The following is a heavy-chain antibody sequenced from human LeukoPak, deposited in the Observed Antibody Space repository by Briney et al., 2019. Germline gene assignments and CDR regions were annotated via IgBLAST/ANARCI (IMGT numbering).Heavy chain of an antibody. CDR3: ARDAGDIGMDY. CDR2: IYYSGST. CDR1: GGSISSYY. Sequence: SETLSLTCTVSGGSISSYYWSWIRQPPGKGLEWIGYIYYSGSTNYNPSLKSRVTISVDTSKNQFSLKLSSVTAADTAVYYCARDAGDIGMDYWGQGTLVTVSS. J-gene: IGHJ4*02. D-gene: IGHD2-15*01. V-gene: IGHV4-59*01.